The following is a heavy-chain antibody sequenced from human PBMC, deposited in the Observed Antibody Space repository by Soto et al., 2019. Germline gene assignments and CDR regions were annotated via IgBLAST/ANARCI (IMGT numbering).Heavy chain of an antibody. CDR3: ARDLWGSWTVDY. CDR2: IHPSGDTK. D-gene: IGHD3-16*01. J-gene: IGHJ4*02. Sequence: QVQLVQSGAEVKEPGASVKVSCKASGYTFQNYHMHWVRQAPGQGLEWMGIIHPSGDTKTYAQKFQGRLAMTRDTPTTTAYMGLSSLTSEDTAVYFCARDLWGSWTVDYWGQGTLVTVSS. CDR1: GYTFQNYH. V-gene: IGHV1-46*02.